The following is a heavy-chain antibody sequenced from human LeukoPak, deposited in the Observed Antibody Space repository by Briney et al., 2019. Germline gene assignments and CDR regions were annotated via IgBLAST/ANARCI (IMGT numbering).Heavy chain of an antibody. D-gene: IGHD3-3*01. CDR2: INHSGST. J-gene: IGHJ5*02. V-gene: IGHV4-34*01. CDR1: GGSFSGYY. Sequence: SETLSLTCAVYGGSFSGYYWSWIRHPPGKGLEWIGEINHSGSTNYNPSLKSRVTISVDTSKNQFSLKLSSVTAADTAVYYCAGGSTLEWLSERTFDPWGQGTLVTVSS. CDR3: AGGSTLEWLSERTFDP.